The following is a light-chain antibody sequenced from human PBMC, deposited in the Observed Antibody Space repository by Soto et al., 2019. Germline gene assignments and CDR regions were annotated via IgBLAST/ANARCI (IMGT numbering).Light chain of an antibody. CDR3: QQYNNWPLT. V-gene: IGKV3-15*01. Sequence: EIVMTQSPDTLSVSPAERATLSCRASQSVSSNLAWYQQKPGHAPRLLIYGASTRATGFPARFSGSASGSEFPLTISSLQSEDFAVCYCQQYNNWPLTFGQGTKVDIK. CDR1: QSVSSN. J-gene: IGKJ1*01. CDR2: GAS.